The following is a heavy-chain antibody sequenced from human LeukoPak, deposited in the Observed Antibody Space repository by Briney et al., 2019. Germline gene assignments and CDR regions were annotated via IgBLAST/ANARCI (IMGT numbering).Heavy chain of an antibody. CDR2: IYYSGST. V-gene: IGHV4-39*01. J-gene: IGHJ4*02. D-gene: IGHD3-10*01. CDR1: GGSXXGSSYY. Sequence: SXXXSXTXXXXGGSXXGSSYYWGWIRQPPGKGLEWIGSIYYSGSTYYNPSLKSRVTISVDTSKNQFSLKLNSVTATDTAVYYCARHYGPWGQGTLVTVSS. CDR3: ARHYGP.